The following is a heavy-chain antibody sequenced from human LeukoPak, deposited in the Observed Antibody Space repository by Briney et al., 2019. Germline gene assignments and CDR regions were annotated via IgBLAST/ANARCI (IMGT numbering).Heavy chain of an antibody. Sequence: GGSLRLSCAASGFTVSSNYMSWVRQAPGKGLEWVSVIYSGGSTYYADSVKGRFTISRDNSKNTLYLQMNSLRAEDTAVYYCARGPRGSSSHDAFDIWGQGTMVTVSS. D-gene: IGHD6-13*01. V-gene: IGHV3-66*01. CDR1: GFTVSSNY. CDR3: ARGPRGSSSHDAFDI. J-gene: IGHJ3*02. CDR2: IYSGGST.